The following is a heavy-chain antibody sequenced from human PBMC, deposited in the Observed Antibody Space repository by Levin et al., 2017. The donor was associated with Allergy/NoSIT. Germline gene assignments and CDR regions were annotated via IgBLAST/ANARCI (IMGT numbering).Heavy chain of an antibody. J-gene: IGHJ4*02. CDR3: ARTDYGDYVQNFDY. Sequence: GGSLRLSCEAAGYTFTDHYMHWVRQAPGQGLEWMGWVNCNSGDTHYAQKFQDRVTMTRDTSITTAYIEVSSLRCDDTALYFCARTDYGDYVQNFDYWGQGTLVTVSS. CDR2: VNCNSGDT. V-gene: IGHV1-2*02. D-gene: IGHD4-17*01. CDR1: GYTFTDHY.